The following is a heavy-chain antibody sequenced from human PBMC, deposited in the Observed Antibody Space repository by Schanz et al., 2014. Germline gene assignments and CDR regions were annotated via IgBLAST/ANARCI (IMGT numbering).Heavy chain of an antibody. CDR1: GFTFSTYA. V-gene: IGHV3-23*04. D-gene: IGHD3-22*01. J-gene: IGHJ4*02. CDR3: AKDPSHGDYDYYFDY. CDR2: ISGSGGST. Sequence: EVHLVESGGGLIQRGESLRLSCSASGFTFSTYAMSWVRQAPGKGLEWVSAISGSGGSTYYADSVKGRFTISRDNSKNTLYLQMNSLRTEDAAVYYCAKDPSHGDYDYYFDYWGRGTLVTVSS.